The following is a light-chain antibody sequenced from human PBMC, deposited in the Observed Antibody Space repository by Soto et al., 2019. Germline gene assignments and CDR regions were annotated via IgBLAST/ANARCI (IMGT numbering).Light chain of an antibody. V-gene: IGLV2-14*01. CDR2: EVT. Sequence: QSALTQPAAVSGSPGQSITISCTGTSSDIGAYNYVSWYQQHPGKAPKLPIYEVTNRPSGVSDHFSGSKSGNTASLTISGLQAEDEANYYCNSYTTLSNRVFGTGTKVTVL. J-gene: IGLJ1*01. CDR3: NSYTTLSNRV. CDR1: SSDIGAYNY.